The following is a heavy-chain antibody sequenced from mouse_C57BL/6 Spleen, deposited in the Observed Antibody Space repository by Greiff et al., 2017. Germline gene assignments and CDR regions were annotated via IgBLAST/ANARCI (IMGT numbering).Heavy chain of an antibody. Sequence: VQLQQSGPELVKPGASVKISCKASGYSFTSYYIHWVKQRPGQGLEWIGWIYPGSGNTKYNEKFKGKATLTADTSSSTAYMQLSSLTSEDSAVYYCARDSRYAMDYWGQGTSVTVSS. CDR2: IYPGSGNT. D-gene: IGHD3-3*01. CDR3: ARDSRYAMDY. V-gene: IGHV1-66*01. CDR1: GYSFTSYY. J-gene: IGHJ4*01.